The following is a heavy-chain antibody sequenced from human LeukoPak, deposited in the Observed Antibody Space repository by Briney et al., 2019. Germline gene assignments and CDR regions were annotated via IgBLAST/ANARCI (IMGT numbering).Heavy chain of an antibody. J-gene: IGHJ4*02. CDR3: ARHPDYYDSSGQNDY. CDR1: GGSISSSSYY. V-gene: IGHV4-39*01. CDR2: IYYSGST. D-gene: IGHD3-22*01. Sequence: SETLSLTCTVSGGSISSSSYYWAWIRQPPGKGLEWIGSIYYSGSTYYNPSLKSRVTISVDTSKNQFSLKLSSVTAADTAVYYCARHPDYYDSSGQNDYWGQGTLVTVSS.